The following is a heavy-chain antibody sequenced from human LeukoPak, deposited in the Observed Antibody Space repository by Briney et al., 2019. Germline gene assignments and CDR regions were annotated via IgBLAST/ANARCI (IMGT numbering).Heavy chain of an antibody. D-gene: IGHD6-19*01. V-gene: IGHV3-64D*09. CDR2: ISNNGGST. CDR1: GFTFSTYA. J-gene: IGHJ4*02. Sequence: GGSLRLSCSASGFTFSTYAMLWVRQAPGKGLEYVSAISNNGGSTYYADSVKGRFTISRDNSKNTLYLQMSSLRTEDTAVYYCVKALGQWLVYYFDYWGQGTLVTVSS. CDR3: VKALGQWLVYYFDY.